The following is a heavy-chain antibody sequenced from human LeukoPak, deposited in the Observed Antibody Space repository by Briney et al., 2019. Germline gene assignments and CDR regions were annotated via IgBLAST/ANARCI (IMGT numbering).Heavy chain of an antibody. Sequence: SQTLSLTCAISGDSVSSNSAAWNWIRQSPSRGLEWLGRTYYRSKWYNDYAASVQGRITINPDTSKNQFSLQLYSVTPEDTAVYYCARDVGTSGWHTFDYWGQGTLVTVSS. J-gene: IGHJ4*02. D-gene: IGHD6-19*01. V-gene: IGHV6-1*01. CDR2: TYYRSKWYN. CDR3: ARDVGTSGWHTFDY. CDR1: GDSVSSNSAA.